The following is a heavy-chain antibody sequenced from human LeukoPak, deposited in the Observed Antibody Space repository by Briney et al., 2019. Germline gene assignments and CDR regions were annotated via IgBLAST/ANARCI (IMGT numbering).Heavy chain of an antibody. CDR2: IYHSGST. CDR1: GGSISSSSYY. CDR3: AITPSDYDYVWGEPWYYYYMDV. J-gene: IGHJ6*03. Sequence: SETLSLTCTVSGGSISSSSYYWGWIRQPPGKGLEWIGSIYHSGSTYYNPSLKSRVTISVDTSKNQFSLKLSSVTAADTAVYYCAITPSDYDYVWGEPWYYYYMDVWGKGTTVTVSS. V-gene: IGHV4-39*07. D-gene: IGHD3-16*01.